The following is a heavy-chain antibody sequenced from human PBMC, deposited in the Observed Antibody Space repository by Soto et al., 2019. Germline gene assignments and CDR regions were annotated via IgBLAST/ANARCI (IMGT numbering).Heavy chain of an antibody. CDR1: GFTFSSYG. CDR2: IWYDGSNK. D-gene: IGHD6-6*01. J-gene: IGHJ6*02. CDR3: ARGQRPARPRYFYYDYGMDV. Sequence: QVQLVESGGGVVQPGRSLRLSCAASGFTFSSYGMHWVRQAPGKGLECVAVIWYDGSNKYYADSVKGRFTISRDNSNNTLYLQMISLRPEDRAVYYCARGQRPARPRYFYYDYGMDVWGQGTTVTVSS. V-gene: IGHV3-33*01.